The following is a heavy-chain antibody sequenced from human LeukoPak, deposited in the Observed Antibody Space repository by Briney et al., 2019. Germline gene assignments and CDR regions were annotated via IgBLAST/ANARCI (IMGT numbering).Heavy chain of an antibody. D-gene: IGHD2/OR15-2a*01. Sequence: TATLSLTCTVSGGSISSYYWSWIRQPAGKGLEWIGRIYTSESTNYNPSLKSRVTMSVDTSKNQFSLKLSSVTAADTAVYYCARSMRYYFDYWGQGTLVTVSS. CDR2: IYTSEST. CDR1: GGSISSYY. J-gene: IGHJ4*02. CDR3: ARSMRYYFDY. V-gene: IGHV4-4*07.